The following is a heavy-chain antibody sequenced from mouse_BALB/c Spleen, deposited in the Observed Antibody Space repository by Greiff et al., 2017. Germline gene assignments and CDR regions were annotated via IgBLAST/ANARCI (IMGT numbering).Heavy chain of an antibody. Sequence: QVQLQQPGAELVKPGTSVKLSCKASGYNFTSYWINWVKLRPGQGLEWIGDIYPGSGSTNYNEKFKSKATLTVDTSSSTAYMQLSSLASEDSALYYCARGGVYYYGSSRYFDVWGAGTTVTVSS. D-gene: IGHD1-1*01. CDR2: IYPGSGST. CDR1: GYNFTSYW. CDR3: ARGGVYYYGSSRYFDV. J-gene: IGHJ1*01. V-gene: IGHV1-55*01.